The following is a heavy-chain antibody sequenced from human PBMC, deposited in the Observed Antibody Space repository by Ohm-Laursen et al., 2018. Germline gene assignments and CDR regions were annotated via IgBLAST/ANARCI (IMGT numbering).Heavy chain of an antibody. D-gene: IGHD1-26*01. V-gene: IGHV3-7*03. CDR3: AKEPYSGSSAPFDY. CDR1: GFTFSSYW. J-gene: IGHJ4*02. CDR2: IKQDGSEK. Sequence: GSLRLSCSAPGFTFSSYWMSWVRQAPGKGLEWVANIKQDGSEKYYVDSAKGRFTISRDNAKNSLYLQMNSLRAEDTAVYYCAKEPYSGSSAPFDYWGQGTLVTVSS.